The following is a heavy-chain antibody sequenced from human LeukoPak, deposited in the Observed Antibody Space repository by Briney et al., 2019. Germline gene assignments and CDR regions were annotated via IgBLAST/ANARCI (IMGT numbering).Heavy chain of an antibody. CDR2: IRYDGSNK. CDR3: EKDHRAVCSGELDY. V-gene: IGHV3-30*02. J-gene: IGHJ4*02. CDR1: GFTFSSYG. Sequence: GGSLRLSCAASGFTFSSYGMHWVRQAPGKGLEWVAFIRYDGSNKYYADSVKGRFTISRDNSKNTLYLQMNSLRAEDTAVYYCEKDHRAVCSGELDYWGQGTLVTVSS. D-gene: IGHD6-25*01.